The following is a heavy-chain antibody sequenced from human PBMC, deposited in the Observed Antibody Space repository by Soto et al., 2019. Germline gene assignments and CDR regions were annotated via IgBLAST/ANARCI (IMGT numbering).Heavy chain of an antibody. J-gene: IGHJ4*02. V-gene: IGHV3-23*01. CDR2: ISASGVTT. CDR3: AKDRTPPLSPSPSSQAIKNILVGQCFDS. Sequence: EVQLLESGGGLVQPGGSLRLSCAASGFAFHTHALSWVRQAPGKGLEWVSGISASGVTTYYADSVKGRFTISRDNSKNTVTLQMNSQRAEDTAFYYCAKDRTPPLSPSPSSQAIKNILVGQCFDSWGQGTLVTVSS. D-gene: IGHD2-21*01. CDR1: GFAFHTHA.